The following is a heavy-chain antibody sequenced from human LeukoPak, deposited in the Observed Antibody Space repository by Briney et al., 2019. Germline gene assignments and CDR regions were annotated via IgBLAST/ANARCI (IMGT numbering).Heavy chain of an antibody. J-gene: IGHJ3*02. Sequence: GGSLRLSCAASGFTFNNYAMSWVRQAPGKGLEWVSVIYSGGSTYYADSVKGRFTISRDNSKNTLYLQMNSLRAEDTAVYYCASPGITMIVDLGDAFDIWGQGTMVTVSS. V-gene: IGHV3-66*01. CDR3: ASPGITMIVDLGDAFDI. D-gene: IGHD3-22*01. CDR1: GFTFNNYA. CDR2: IYSGGST.